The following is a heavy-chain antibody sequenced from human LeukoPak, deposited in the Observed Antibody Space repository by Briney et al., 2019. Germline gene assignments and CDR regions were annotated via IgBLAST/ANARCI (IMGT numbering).Heavy chain of an antibody. J-gene: IGHJ4*02. D-gene: IGHD6-19*01. CDR2: ISYDGSNK. CDR3: ARTFSSGWYSPTDY. CDR1: GFTFSSYA. Sequence: GRSLRLSCAASGFTFSSYAMHWVRQAPGKGLEWVAVISYDGSNKYYADSVKGRFTISRDNYKNTLYLKMDSMRAEDTAVYYCARTFSSGWYSPTDYWGQGTLVTVSS. V-gene: IGHV3-30-3*01.